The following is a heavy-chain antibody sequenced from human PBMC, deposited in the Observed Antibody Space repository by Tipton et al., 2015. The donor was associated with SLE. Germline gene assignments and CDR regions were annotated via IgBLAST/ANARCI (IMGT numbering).Heavy chain of an antibody. Sequence: QVQLVQSGPEVKKPGSSVKVSCKASGGTFSSYAISWVRQAPGQGLEWMGRIIPIFGTANYAQKFQGRVTITADESTSTAYMELSSLRSEDTAVYYCARNSLKTYYYDSSGSYYFDYWGQGTLVTVSS. CDR2: IIPIFGTA. CDR3: ARNSLKTYYYDSSGSYYFDY. J-gene: IGHJ4*02. V-gene: IGHV1-69*18. D-gene: IGHD3-22*01. CDR1: GGTFSSYA.